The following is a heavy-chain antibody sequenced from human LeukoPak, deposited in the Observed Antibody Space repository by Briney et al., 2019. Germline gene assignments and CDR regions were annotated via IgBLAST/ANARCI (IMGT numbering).Heavy chain of an antibody. D-gene: IGHD6-19*01. J-gene: IGHJ4*02. CDR2: IKQDGSEK. CDR3: ARDRGSSGRLGRFDN. CDR1: ECSLSTYW. V-gene: IGHV3-7*01. Sequence: GRSLRISCAASECSLSTYWMTWVCQAPAKGLAWVAHIKQDGSEKYYVDSVKGRFTISRDNAKKLLYLQMNSLRVEDTAVYYCARDRGSSGRLGRFDNWGQGTLVTVSP.